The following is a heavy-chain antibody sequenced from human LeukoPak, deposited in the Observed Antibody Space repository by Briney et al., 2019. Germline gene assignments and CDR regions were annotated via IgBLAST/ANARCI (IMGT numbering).Heavy chain of an antibody. D-gene: IGHD5-12*01. V-gene: IGHV1-24*01. CDR1: GYTLTELS. CDR2: FDPEDGET. J-gene: IGHJ3*02. Sequence: ASVKVSCKVSGYTLTELSMHWMRQAPGKGLEWMGGFDPEDGETIYAQKFQGRVTMTEDTSTDTAYMELSSLRSEDTAVYYCATEWDIVARNRAFDIWGQGTMVTVSS. CDR3: ATEWDIVARNRAFDI.